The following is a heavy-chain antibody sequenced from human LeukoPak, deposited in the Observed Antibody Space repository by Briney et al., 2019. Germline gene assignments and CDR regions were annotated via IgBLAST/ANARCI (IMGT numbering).Heavy chain of an antibody. V-gene: IGHV3-9*01. Sequence: GGSLRLSCAASGLTFDDYAMHWVRQAPGKGLEWVSGISWNSGSVGYADSVKGRFTISRDNAKNSLYLQMNSLRAEDTALYYCAKDIGDGYSNDAFDIWGQGTMVTVSS. CDR3: AKDIGDGYSNDAFDI. J-gene: IGHJ3*02. D-gene: IGHD5-24*01. CDR2: ISWNSGSV. CDR1: GLTFDDYA.